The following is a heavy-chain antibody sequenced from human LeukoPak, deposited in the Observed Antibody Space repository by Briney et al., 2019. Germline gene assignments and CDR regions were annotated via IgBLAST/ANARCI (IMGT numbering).Heavy chain of an antibody. CDR1: GGTISSSSYY. CDR2: IYYSGST. Sequence: SETLSVTCTVSGGTISSSSYYWGWIRQPPGQGLEWIGSIYYSGSTYYNPSLKSRVTISVDTSKNQFSLKLSSVTAADTAVYYCARHATVTTVDYWGQGTLVTVSS. V-gene: IGHV4-39*01. CDR3: ARHATVTTVDY. J-gene: IGHJ4*02. D-gene: IGHD4-17*01.